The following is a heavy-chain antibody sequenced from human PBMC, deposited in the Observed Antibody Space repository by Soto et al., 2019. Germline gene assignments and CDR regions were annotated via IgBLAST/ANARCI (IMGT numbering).Heavy chain of an antibody. V-gene: IGHV3-23*01. Sequence: GGSLRLSCAASGFSISSNAMYWVRQAPGKGLEWVSGIDDRRDTTHYADSVKGRFKISRDTSKNTMYMQLNTLRADETAVYYCEKDKPGKTYFDSWGQGT. CDR1: GFSISSNA. CDR3: EKDKPGKTYFDS. J-gene: IGHJ4*02. CDR2: IDDRRDTT. D-gene: IGHD1-1*01.